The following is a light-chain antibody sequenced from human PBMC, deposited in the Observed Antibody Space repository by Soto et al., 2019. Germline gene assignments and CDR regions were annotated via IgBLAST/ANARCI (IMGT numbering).Light chain of an antibody. CDR3: SSYGGSSNFV. CDR1: SSDVGGYNY. CDR2: EVN. J-gene: IGLJ2*01. Sequence: HSALAHPPSAAGSPGQSVTISCTGTSSDVGGYNYVSWYQQHPGKAPKLMIYEVNKRPSGVPDRFYGSKSGNTASLTVSGLQAEDEADYYCSSYGGSSNFVFGGGNQVTVL. V-gene: IGLV2-8*01.